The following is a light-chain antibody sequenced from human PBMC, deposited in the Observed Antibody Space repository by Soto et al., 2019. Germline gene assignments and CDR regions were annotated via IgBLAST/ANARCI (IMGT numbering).Light chain of an antibody. CDR3: SSYSSTSTRRL. J-gene: IGLJ1*01. V-gene: IGLV2-14*03. CDR1: SNDIAGYNY. Sequence: QSALPQPASVSGSPGQSITLPCTGTSNDIAGYNYVSWYQQFPGKDPKLIIYDVTNRPSGVSFRFSGSKSGNTASLTISGLQAEDEAGYHCSSYSSTSTRRLFGAGTKLTVL. CDR2: DVT.